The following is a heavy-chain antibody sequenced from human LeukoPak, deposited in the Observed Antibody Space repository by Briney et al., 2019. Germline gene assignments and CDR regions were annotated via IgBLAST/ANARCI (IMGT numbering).Heavy chain of an antibody. CDR2: IKVDGGDT. Sequence: SGGSLRLSCAASGFIFSSYSMNWVRQAPGKGLQWVAHIKVDGGDTYYVDSVKGRFAVSRDNGKTSVYLQMNSLRAEDTAVYYCATWSSAWQFEYWGQGTLVSVSS. J-gene: IGHJ4*02. D-gene: IGHD6-19*01. V-gene: IGHV3-7*05. CDR1: GFIFSSYS. CDR3: ATWSSAWQFEY.